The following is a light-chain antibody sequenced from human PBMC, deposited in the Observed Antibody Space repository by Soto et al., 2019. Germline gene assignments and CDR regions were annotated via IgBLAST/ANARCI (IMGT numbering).Light chain of an antibody. Sequence: IVMTQSPATLSLSPCERATLSCSASHTIDNTLAWYQRKPGQAPRLLIYDASTRATGVPARFSGSGSGTDFTLTISSLQSEDFAVYYCQHYNYWPYTFGQGTKVDIK. CDR2: DAS. J-gene: IGKJ2*01. CDR1: HTIDNT. V-gene: IGKV3-15*01. CDR3: QHYNYWPYT.